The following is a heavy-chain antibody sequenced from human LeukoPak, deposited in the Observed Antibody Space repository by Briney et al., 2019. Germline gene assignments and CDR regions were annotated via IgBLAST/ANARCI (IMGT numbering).Heavy chain of an antibody. D-gene: IGHD2-15*01. CDR3: ARVRCGPPWGSSSGGICYAFAF. CDR1: GGSISSSY. V-gene: IGHV4-4*07. CDR2: IYASGST. J-gene: IGHJ4*02. Sequence: SETLSLTCTVSGGSISSSYWSWSRQPAGKGLEWIGRIYASGSTNHNPSLKSRVTMSVDTSKNQFSLKLSSVTAADTAVYYCARVRCGPPWGSSSGGICYAFAFCGQASLVTVSS.